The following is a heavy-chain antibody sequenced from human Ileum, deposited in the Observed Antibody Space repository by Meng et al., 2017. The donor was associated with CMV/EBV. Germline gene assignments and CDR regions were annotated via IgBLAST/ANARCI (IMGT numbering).Heavy chain of an antibody. J-gene: IGHJ4*02. D-gene: IGHD1-26*01. CDR1: GYTFTSNN. Sequence: QVPLVQSGSELKKPGASVKVSCKTSGYTFTSNNNIRVRQAPGQGPEWMGWIDTNTGNPTYAQGFTGRFVFSLDTSVNTAYLQIRSLKAEDTAVYYCARDGLSGRYFDYWGQGTLVTVSS. CDR3: ARDGLSGRYFDY. V-gene: IGHV7-4-1*02. CDR2: IDTNTGNP.